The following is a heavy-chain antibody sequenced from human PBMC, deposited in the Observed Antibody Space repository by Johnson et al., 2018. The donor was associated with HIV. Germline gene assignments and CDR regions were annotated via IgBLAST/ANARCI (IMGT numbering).Heavy chain of an antibody. V-gene: IGHV3-30*04. CDR1: GFTFSAYA. Sequence: QVQLVESGGGVVQPGRSLRLSCAASGFTFSAYAVHWVRQAPGKGLEWVAAISFDGGNKYYSDSVKGRFTISRDNSKNTLYLQMNRLRAEDTAVYYCAKGWVEDSSTWFDAFDIWGPGTMVTVSS. CDR3: AKGWVEDSSTWFDAFDI. J-gene: IGHJ3*02. CDR2: ISFDGGNK. D-gene: IGHD6-13*01.